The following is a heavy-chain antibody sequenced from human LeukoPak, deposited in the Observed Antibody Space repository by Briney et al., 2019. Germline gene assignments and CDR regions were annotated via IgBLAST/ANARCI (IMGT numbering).Heavy chain of an antibody. CDR2: VYYSGST. CDR3: ARHFTGPGTYTPYFGMDV. V-gene: IGHV4-59*08. J-gene: IGHJ6*02. CDR1: GGSIRNYY. Sequence: SETLSLTCTVSGGSIRNYYCSWIRQPPGKGLEWVGYVYYSGSTSYNPSLKSRVTISVDASKNQFSLKLSSVTAADTAVYYCARHFTGPGTYTPYFGMDVWGQGTTVTVSS. D-gene: IGHD3-16*01.